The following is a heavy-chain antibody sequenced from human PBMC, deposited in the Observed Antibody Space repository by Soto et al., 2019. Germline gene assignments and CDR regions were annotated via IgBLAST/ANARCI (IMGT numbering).Heavy chain of an antibody. CDR3: ARAVGYCSGGSCYSSFWFDP. Sequence: SVKVSCKASGYTFTGYYMHWVRQAPIQGLEWMGWINPNSGGTNYAQKFQGWVTMTRDTSISTAYMELSRLRSDDTAVYYCARAVGYCSGGSCYSSFWFDPWGQGTLVTVSS. J-gene: IGHJ5*02. CDR2: INPNSGGT. D-gene: IGHD2-15*01. V-gene: IGHV1-2*04. CDR1: GYTFTGYY.